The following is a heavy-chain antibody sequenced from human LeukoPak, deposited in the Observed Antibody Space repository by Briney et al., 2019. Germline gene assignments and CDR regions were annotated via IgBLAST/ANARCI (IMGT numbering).Heavy chain of an antibody. Sequence: GGSLRLSCAASGFTFSSYEMNWVRQAPGKGLEWVSYISSSGSTIYYADSVKGRFTTSRDNAKNSLYLQMNSLRAEDTAVYYCARASRVLRYFDWLLSSYYFDYWGQGTLVTVSS. CDR3: ARASRVLRYFDWLLSSYYFDY. J-gene: IGHJ4*02. D-gene: IGHD3-9*01. CDR2: ISSSGSTI. CDR1: GFTFSSYE. V-gene: IGHV3-48*03.